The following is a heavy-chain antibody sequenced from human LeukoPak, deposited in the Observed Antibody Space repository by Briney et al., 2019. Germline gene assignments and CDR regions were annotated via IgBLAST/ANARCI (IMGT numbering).Heavy chain of an antibody. J-gene: IGHJ4*02. CDR1: GYTFTSYY. Sequence: SVKVSCKASGYTFTSYYMHWVRQAPGQGLEWMGGIIPIFGTANYAQKFQGRVTITADKSTSTAYMELSSLRSEDMAVYYCARGDPYYYDSRGYYVFDFWGQGTLVTVSS. CDR2: IIPIFGTA. D-gene: IGHD3-22*01. CDR3: ARGDPYYYDSRGYYVFDF. V-gene: IGHV1-69*06.